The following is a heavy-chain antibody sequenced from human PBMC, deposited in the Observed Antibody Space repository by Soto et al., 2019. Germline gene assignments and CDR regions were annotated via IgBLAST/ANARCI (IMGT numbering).Heavy chain of an antibody. Sequence: SETLSLTCTVSGGSVSNSQYFWVWLRQPPGKGLEWIGYIYYSGSTNYNPSLKSRVTISVDTSKNQFSLKLSSVTAADTAVYYCARDRRNYYDSSVTRDHDAFDIWGQGTMVTVSS. CDR3: ARDRRNYYDSSVTRDHDAFDI. D-gene: IGHD3-22*01. V-gene: IGHV4-61*01. CDR2: IYYSGST. CDR1: GGSVSNSQYF. J-gene: IGHJ3*02.